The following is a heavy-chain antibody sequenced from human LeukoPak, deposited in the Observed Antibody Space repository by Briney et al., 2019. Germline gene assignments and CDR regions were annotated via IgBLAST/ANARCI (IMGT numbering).Heavy chain of an antibody. J-gene: IGHJ5*02. V-gene: IGHV4-34*01. CDR2: INHSGST. CDR3: AREGDIVVVPGWFDP. D-gene: IGHD2-2*01. CDR1: GGSFSGYY. Sequence: PSETLSLTCAVYGGSFSGYYWSWIRQPPGKGLEWIGEINHSGSTNYNPSLKSRVTISVDTSKNQFSLKLSSVTAADTAVYYCAREGDIVVVPGWFDPWGQGTLVTVSS.